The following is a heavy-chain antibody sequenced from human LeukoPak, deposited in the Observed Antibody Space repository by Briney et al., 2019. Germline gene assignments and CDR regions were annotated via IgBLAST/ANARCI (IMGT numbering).Heavy chain of an antibody. CDR3: ARGAWNYGPFDY. CDR2: IYYSGST. V-gene: IGHV4-31*03. CDR1: GGSISSGGYY. J-gene: IGHJ4*02. Sequence: PSETLSLTCTVSGGSISSGGYYWGWIRQHPGKGLEWIGYIYYSGSTYYNPSLKSRVTISVDTSKNQFSLKLSSVTAADTAVYYCARGAWNYGPFDYWGQGTLVTVSS. D-gene: IGHD1-7*01.